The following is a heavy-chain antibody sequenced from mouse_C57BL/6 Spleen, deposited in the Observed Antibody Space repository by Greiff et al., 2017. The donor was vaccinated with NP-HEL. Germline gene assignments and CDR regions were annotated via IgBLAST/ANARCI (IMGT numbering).Heavy chain of an antibody. CDR3: ARQGTVVADWYFDV. V-gene: IGHV5-9*01. Sequence: EVQRVESGGGLVKPGGSLKLSCAASGFTFSSYTMSWVRQTPEKRLEWVATISGGGGNTYYPDSVKGRFTISRDNAKNTLYLQMSSLRSEDTALYYCARQGTVVADWYFDVWGTGTTVTVSS. CDR1: GFTFSSYT. D-gene: IGHD1-1*01. CDR2: ISGGGGNT. J-gene: IGHJ1*03.